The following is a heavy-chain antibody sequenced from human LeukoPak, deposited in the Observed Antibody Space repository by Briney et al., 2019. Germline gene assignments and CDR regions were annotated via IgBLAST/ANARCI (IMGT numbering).Heavy chain of an antibody. CDR2: IYYSGST. Sequence: TCTVSGGSITSSDXGSWGRQPPGXXLXWIGSIYYSGSTYYNPSLKSRVTISVDTSKNQFSLKLSSVTAADTAVYYCARGGPYSSGWYNYWGQGTLVTVSS. J-gene: IGHJ4*02. CDR1: GGSITSSDX. D-gene: IGHD6-19*01. V-gene: IGHV4-4*02. CDR3: ARGGPYSSGWYNY.